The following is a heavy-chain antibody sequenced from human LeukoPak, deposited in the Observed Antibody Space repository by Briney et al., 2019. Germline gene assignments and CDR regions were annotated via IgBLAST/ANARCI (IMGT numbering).Heavy chain of an antibody. J-gene: IGHJ5*02. CDR2: IYYSGST. CDR3: ARHLRQNGWFDP. D-gene: IGHD4-17*01. V-gene: IGHV4-59*08. CDR1: GGSISSYY. Sequence: SETLSLTCTVSGGSISSYYWSWIRQPPGKGLEWIGYIYYSGSTNYNPSLKSRVTISVDTSKNQFSLKLSSVTAADTAVYYCARHLRQNGWFDPWGQGTLVTVSS.